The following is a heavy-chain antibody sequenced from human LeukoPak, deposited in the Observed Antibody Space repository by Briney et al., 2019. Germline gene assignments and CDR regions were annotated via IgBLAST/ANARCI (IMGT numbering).Heavy chain of an antibody. CDR1: GFTFSSYA. V-gene: IGHV3-30*02. J-gene: IGHJ4*02. CDR3: AKEAEVWSGSSFDY. Sequence: PGGSLRLSCAASGFTFSSYAMSWVRQAPGKGLEWVAFIRYDGSNKYYADSVKGRFTISRDNSKNTLYLQMNSLRAEDTAVYYCAKEAEVWSGSSFDYWGQGTLVTVSS. D-gene: IGHD3-3*01. CDR2: IRYDGSNK.